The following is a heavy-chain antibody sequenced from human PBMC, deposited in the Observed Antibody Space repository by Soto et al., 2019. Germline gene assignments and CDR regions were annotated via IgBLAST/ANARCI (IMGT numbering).Heavy chain of an antibody. J-gene: IGHJ6*02. V-gene: IGHV3-30*03. CDR2: ISYDGSNK. D-gene: IGHD3-16*01. CDR3: ATALGNYYYYGMDV. CDR1: GFTFSSYG. Sequence: PGGSLRLSCAASGFTFSSYGMHWVRQAPGKGLEGVAGISYDGSNKYYADSVTGRFTISRDNSKNTLYLQTNNLTAEDTAVYYCATALGNYYYYGMDVWGQGTTVTVSS.